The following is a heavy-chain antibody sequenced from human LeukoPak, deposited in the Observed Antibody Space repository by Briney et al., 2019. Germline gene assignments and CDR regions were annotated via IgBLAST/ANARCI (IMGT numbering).Heavy chain of an antibody. CDR2: VSSSSSYI. CDR3: ATSFGPVIAAAGTGAD. J-gene: IGHJ4*02. CDR1: GFTFSSYS. V-gene: IGHV3-21*04. Sequence: PGGSLRLSCAASGFTFSSYSMNWVRQAPGKGLEWVSSVSSSSSYIYYADSVKGRFTISRDNAKNSLYLQMNSLRAEDTAVYYCATSFGPVIAAAGTGADWGQGTLVTVSS. D-gene: IGHD6-13*01.